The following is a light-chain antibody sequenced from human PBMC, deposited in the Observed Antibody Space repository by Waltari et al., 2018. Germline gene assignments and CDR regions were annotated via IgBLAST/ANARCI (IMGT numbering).Light chain of an antibody. V-gene: IGKV3D-15*01. Sequence: EVILTKSPATLSVSPWESATLSCRASLSGGGNLDWYQQKPGQAPRLLIYGASTRATGIPARFSGSGSETDFTLTISGLESEDFALYFCQQYNNWLSFGQGTKLEIK. J-gene: IGKJ2*03. CDR1: LSGGGN. CDR2: GAS. CDR3: QQYNNWLS.